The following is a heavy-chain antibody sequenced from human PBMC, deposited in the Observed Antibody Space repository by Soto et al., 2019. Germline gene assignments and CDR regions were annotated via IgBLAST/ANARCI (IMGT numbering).Heavy chain of an antibody. CDR1: GYSFTSYW. CDR3: ARTSSAGKDYYGEEV. D-gene: IGHD6-13*01. Sequence: PGKSLKISCKGSGYSFTSYWIGWVRQMPGKGLEWMGSIYPGDSDTRYSPSFQGQVTISADKSISTAYLQWSSLKASDTAMYYCARTSSAGKDYYGEEVWGQGSTATV. J-gene: IGHJ6*02. V-gene: IGHV5-51*01. CDR2: IYPGDSDT.